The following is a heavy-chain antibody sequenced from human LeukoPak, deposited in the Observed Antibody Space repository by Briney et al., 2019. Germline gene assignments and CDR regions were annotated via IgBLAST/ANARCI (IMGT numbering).Heavy chain of an antibody. Sequence: SETLSLTCIVSGGSISSYYWSWIRPPHGKGLEWIGYIYYTGSTKYNASLKSRVTISVDTSKNQFSLKLSSVTAADTAVYYCARLRPSIGAAGTFDYWGQGTLVTVSS. J-gene: IGHJ4*02. CDR2: IYYTGST. D-gene: IGHD6-13*01. V-gene: IGHV4-59*08. CDR3: ARLRPSIGAAGTFDY. CDR1: GGSISSYY.